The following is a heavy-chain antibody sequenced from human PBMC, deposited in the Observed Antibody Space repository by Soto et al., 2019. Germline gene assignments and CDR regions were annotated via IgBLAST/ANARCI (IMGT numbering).Heavy chain of an antibody. J-gene: IGHJ6*02. Sequence: GALRLSCAASGFTFSSYEMNWVRQAPGKGLEWVSYISSSGSTIYYADSVKGRFTISRDNAKNSLYLQMNSLRAEDTAVYYCARDRAPRVYYYGMDVWGQGTTVTV. CDR1: GFTFSSYE. CDR2: ISSSGSTI. CDR3: ARDRAPRVYYYGMDV. V-gene: IGHV3-48*03.